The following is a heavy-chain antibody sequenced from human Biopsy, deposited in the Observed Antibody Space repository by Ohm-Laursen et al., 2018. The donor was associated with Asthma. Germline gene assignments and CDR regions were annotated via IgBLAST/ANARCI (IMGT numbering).Heavy chain of an antibody. Sequence: SLRLSCAASGFTFSSYALSWVRQAPGKGLEWVSGISGDAQRTYHEDSVKGRFTISRDNSKNTLSLQMNSLTAEDTAVYYCAREGVAGTHIEDWGQGTLATVSS. CDR1: GFTFSSYA. J-gene: IGHJ4*02. D-gene: IGHD6-19*01. CDR2: ISGDAQRT. CDR3: AREGVAGTHIED. V-gene: IGHV3-23*01.